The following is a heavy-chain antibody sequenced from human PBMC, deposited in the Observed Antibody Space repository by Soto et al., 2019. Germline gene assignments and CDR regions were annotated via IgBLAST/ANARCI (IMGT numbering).Heavy chain of an antibody. CDR1: GGTFSSYP. V-gene: IGHV1-69*01. J-gene: IGHJ3*02. D-gene: IGHD3-22*01. CDR3: AINSYYYDSSGYYYGAFDI. CDR2: IIAIFGTA. Sequence: QVQLVQSGAEVKKPGSSVKVSCKASGGTFSSYPISWVRQAPGQGLEWLGGIIAIFGTANYAQKFQGSVTITADESTSTAYMELSSLRSEDTAVYYCAINSYYYDSSGYYYGAFDIWGQGTMVTVSS.